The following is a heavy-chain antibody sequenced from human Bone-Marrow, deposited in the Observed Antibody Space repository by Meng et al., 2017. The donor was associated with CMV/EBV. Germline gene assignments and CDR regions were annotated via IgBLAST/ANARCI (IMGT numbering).Heavy chain of an antibody. CDR3: ARGPGGTLLWWFLD. D-gene: IGHD2-21*01. J-gene: IGHJ4*02. CDR1: GFTFSSYA. Sequence: GGSLRLSCAASGFTFSSYAMHWVRQAPGKGLEWVAVISYDGSNKYYADSVKGRFTISRDNAKNSLYLQMNSLRAEDTAVYYCARGPGGTLLWWFLDWGQGTLVTVSS. CDR2: ISYDGSNK. V-gene: IGHV3-30*04.